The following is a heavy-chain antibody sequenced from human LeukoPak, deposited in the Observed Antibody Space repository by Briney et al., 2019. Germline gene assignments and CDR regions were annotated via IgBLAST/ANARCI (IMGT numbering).Heavy chain of an antibody. Sequence: GGSLRLSCAASEFTFDNHAMSWVRQAPGKGLEWVSVISGSGYYSYYADSVKGRFTVSRDNSKTTLYLQMNSLRADDTAVYYCAKGGPTGSNYFDFWGQGTLVTVSS. J-gene: IGHJ4*02. CDR3: AKGGPTGSNYFDF. V-gene: IGHV3-23*01. CDR2: ISGSGYYS. CDR1: EFTFDNHA. D-gene: IGHD1-26*01.